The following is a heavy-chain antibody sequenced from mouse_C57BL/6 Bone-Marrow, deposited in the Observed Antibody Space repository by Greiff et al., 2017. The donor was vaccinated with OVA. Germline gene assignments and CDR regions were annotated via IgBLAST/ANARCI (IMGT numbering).Heavy chain of an antibody. J-gene: IGHJ4*01. CDR2: IYPRSGNT. D-gene: IGHD1-1*02. Sequence: QVQLQQSGAELARPGASVKLSCKASGYTFTSYGISWVKQRTGQGLEWIGEIYPRSGNTYYNEKFKGKATLTADKSSSTAYMELRSLTSEDSAVYFCACSCGPHTAIYYSGQENSLSVSS. CDR3: ACSCGPHTAIYY. V-gene: IGHV1-81*01. CDR1: GYTFTSYG.